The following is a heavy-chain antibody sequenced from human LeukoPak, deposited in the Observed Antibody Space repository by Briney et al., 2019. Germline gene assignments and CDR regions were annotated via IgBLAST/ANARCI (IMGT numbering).Heavy chain of an antibody. D-gene: IGHD2-15*01. CDR1: GFTFSSYW. Sequence: GGSLRLSCAASGFTFSSYWMSWVRQAPGKGLEWVANIKQDGSEEYYVDSVKGRFTISRDNAKNSLYLQMNSLRAEDTAVYYCARDREDIVVVVADHSFDPWGQGTLVTVSS. CDR2: IKQDGSEE. CDR3: ARDREDIVVVVADHSFDP. J-gene: IGHJ5*02. V-gene: IGHV3-7*01.